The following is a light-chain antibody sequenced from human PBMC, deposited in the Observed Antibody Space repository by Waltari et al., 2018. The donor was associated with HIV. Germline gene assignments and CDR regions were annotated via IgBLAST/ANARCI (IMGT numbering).Light chain of an antibody. CDR2: DAS. J-gene: IGKJ5*01. CDR3: QHSYSIPPS. CDR1: QSISSY. V-gene: IGKV1-39*01. Sequence: DIQMTQSPSSLSASVGDRVSITCRASQSISSYLNWYQQKSGKAPNLLIYDASTLQSGVPSRFSGGGSGTDFTLTISSLQPEDFAIYYCQHSYSIPPSFGQGTRLEIK.